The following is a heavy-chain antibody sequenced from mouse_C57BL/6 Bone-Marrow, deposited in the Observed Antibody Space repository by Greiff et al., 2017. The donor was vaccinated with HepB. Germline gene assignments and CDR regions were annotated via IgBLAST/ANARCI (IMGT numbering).Heavy chain of an antibody. Sequence: VQLKESGPGLVAPSQSLSITCTVSGFSFTSYAISWVRQPPGKGLEWLGVIWTGGGTNYNSALKSRLSISKDNSKSQVFLKMNSLQTDDTARYYCARYYYGSSPYAMDYWGQGTSVTVSS. V-gene: IGHV2-9-1*01. CDR3: ARYYYGSSPYAMDY. CDR2: IWTGGGT. J-gene: IGHJ4*01. D-gene: IGHD1-1*01. CDR1: GFSFTSYA.